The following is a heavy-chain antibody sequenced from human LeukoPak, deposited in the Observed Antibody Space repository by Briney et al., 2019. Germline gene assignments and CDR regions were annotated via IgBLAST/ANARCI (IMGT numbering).Heavy chain of an antibody. Sequence: RPGGSLRLSCAASGFTFSSYAMSWVRQAPGKGLEWVSAISGSGGSTYYADSVKGRFTISRDNSKNTLYLQMNSPRAEDTAVYYCAKMLVGADQAVYWGQGTLVTVSS. D-gene: IGHD1-26*01. CDR1: GFTFSSYA. J-gene: IGHJ4*02. V-gene: IGHV3-23*01. CDR3: AKMLVGADQAVY. CDR2: ISGSGGST.